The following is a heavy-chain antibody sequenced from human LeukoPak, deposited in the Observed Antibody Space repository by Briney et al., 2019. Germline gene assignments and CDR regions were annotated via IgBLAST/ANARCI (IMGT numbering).Heavy chain of an antibody. J-gene: IGHJ4*02. D-gene: IGHD2-2*01. V-gene: IGHV3-23*01. CDR2: ISGSGGST. CDR1: GFTFSSYA. CDR3: AKDPLIVVVPAAMEYFDY. Sequence: GGSLRLSCAASGFTFSSYAMSWVRQAPGKGLEWVSAISGSGGSTYYADSVKGRFTIPRDNSKNTLYLQMNSLRAEDTAVYYCAKDPLIVVVPAAMEYFDYWGQGTLVTVSS.